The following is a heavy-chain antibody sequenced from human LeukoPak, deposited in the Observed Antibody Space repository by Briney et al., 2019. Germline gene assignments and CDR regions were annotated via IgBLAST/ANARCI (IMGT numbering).Heavy chain of an antibody. CDR1: GDSISSGGYS. J-gene: IGHJ4*02. CDR2: IYNSGST. Sequence: SETLSLTCAVSGDSISSGGYSWSWIRQPPGKGLEWIGYIYNSGSTKYNPSLKSRVTISVDTSKNQFSLKLNSVTAADTAIYYCARNGDDSSDYYYFDYWGQGTLVTVSS. CDR3: ARNGDDSSDYYYFDY. D-gene: IGHD3-22*01. V-gene: IGHV4-30-4*07.